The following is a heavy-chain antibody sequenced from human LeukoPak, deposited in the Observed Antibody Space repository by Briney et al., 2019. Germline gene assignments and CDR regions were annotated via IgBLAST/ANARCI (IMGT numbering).Heavy chain of an antibody. CDR2: IYYSGST. J-gene: IGHJ6*02. D-gene: IGHD3-10*01. CDR1: GGSISSYY. V-gene: IGHV4-59*08. CDR3: ARRGSGSYYPEYYYYGMDV. Sequence: SETLSLTCTVSGGSISSYYWSWIRQPPGKGLEWIGYIYYSGSTNYNPSLKSRVTISVDTSKNQFSLKLSSVTAADTAVYYCARRGSGSYYPEYYYYGMDVWGQGTRSPSP.